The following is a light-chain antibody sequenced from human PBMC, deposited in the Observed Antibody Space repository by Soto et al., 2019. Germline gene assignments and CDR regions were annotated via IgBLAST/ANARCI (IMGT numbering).Light chain of an antibody. V-gene: IGKV1-5*03. J-gene: IGKJ1*01. CDR3: QQYSSSSWT. CDR2: KAS. CDR1: QTISSW. Sequence: DIQMTQSPSTLSGSVGDRVTITCRASQTISSWLAWYQQKPGKAPKLLIYKASTLKSGVPSRFSGSGSGTEFTLTISSLQPDDFATYYCQQYSSSSWTFGQGTKVDIK.